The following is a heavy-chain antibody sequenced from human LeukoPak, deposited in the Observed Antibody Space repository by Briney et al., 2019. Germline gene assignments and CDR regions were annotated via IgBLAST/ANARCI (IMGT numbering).Heavy chain of an antibody. V-gene: IGHV3-23*01. CDR1: GFTFSSYA. CDR3: AKDRGKLGYCSSTSCSRGDY. D-gene: IGHD2-2*01. CDR2: ISGSGGST. J-gene: IGHJ4*02. Sequence: GGSLRLSCAASGFTFSSYAMSWVRQAPGKGLEWVSAISGSGGSTYYADSVKGRFTISRDNSKNTLYLQMNSLRAEDTAVYYCAKDRGKLGYCSSTSCSRGDYWGQGTLVTVSS.